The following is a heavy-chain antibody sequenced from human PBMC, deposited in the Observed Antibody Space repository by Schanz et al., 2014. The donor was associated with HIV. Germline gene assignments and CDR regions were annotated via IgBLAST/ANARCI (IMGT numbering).Heavy chain of an antibody. Sequence: QVQVVESGGGVVQPGRSLRLSCAASEFIFSSYGIHWVRQAPGKGLEWVAVISNDGSNEYYADSVKGRFTLSRDNSKNTLYLQMNSLRADDTAVYYCAREIGGQQLAGNQYYYHYYGMDVWGQGTTVTVSS. V-gene: IGHV3-30*03. J-gene: IGHJ6*02. CDR1: EFIFSSYG. D-gene: IGHD6-13*01. CDR3: AREIGGQQLAGNQYYYHYYGMDV. CDR2: ISNDGSNE.